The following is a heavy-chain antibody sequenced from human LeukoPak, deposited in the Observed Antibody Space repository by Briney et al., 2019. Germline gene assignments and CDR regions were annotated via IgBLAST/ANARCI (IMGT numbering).Heavy chain of an antibody. CDR1: GFTISSYA. V-gene: IGHV3-23*01. CDR3: AKVLRSSSSWYWFDP. J-gene: IGHJ5*02. CDR2: ISGSGGST. Sequence: GGSLRLSCAASGFTISSYAMSWVRQAPGKGLEWVSAISGSGGSTYYADSVKGRFTISRDNSKNTLYLQMHSLRAEDTAVYYCAKVLRSSSSWYWFDPWGQGTLVPVSS. D-gene: IGHD6-13*01.